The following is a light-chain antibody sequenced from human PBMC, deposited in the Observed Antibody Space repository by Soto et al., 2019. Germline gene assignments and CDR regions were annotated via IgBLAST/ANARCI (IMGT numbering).Light chain of an antibody. CDR1: QSVSNIY. CDR2: GAS. V-gene: IGKV3-20*01. J-gene: IGKJ4*01. CDR3: QQSRGSHS. Sequence: RVSKHGPGTLTKTPEERATLPCSASQSVSNIYLAWYHQKPGQVPRLLIYGASSRATEIPDRFSGSGSGTAFTLPISTLGPEDIAVYFCQQSRGSHSFGGGTKVDIK.